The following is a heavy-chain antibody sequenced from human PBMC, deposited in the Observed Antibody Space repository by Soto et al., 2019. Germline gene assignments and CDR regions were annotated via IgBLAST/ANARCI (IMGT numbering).Heavy chain of an antibody. CDR3: ARGLSWSPYFES. CDR1: GASISTQS. CDR2: LYYSGTT. J-gene: IGHJ4*02. V-gene: IGHV4-59*11. D-gene: IGHD3-3*01. Sequence: QVQLQESGPGLVKPSETLSLTCTVSGASISTQSWPWIRQAPGKGLEWIGYLYYSGTTNYNPSLKSRVTISADTSKNQVSLKLTSVTAAGTAVYFCARGLSWSPYFESWGQGILVSVSS.